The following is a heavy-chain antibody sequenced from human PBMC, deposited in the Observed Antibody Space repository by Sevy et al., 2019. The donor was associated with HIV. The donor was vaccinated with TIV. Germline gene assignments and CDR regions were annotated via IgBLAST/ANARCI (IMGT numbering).Heavy chain of an antibody. CDR2: IYWNDDK. V-gene: IGHV2-5*01. Sequence: SGPTLVKPTQTLTLTCTFSGFSLSTSGVGVGWIRQPPGKALEWLALIYWNDDKRYSPSLKSRLTITKDTSKNQEVLTMTNMDPVDTATYYCAHRRAYYDFWSGYDYFDYWGQGTLVTVSS. D-gene: IGHD3-3*01. J-gene: IGHJ4*02. CDR3: AHRRAYYDFWSGYDYFDY. CDR1: GFSLSTSGVG.